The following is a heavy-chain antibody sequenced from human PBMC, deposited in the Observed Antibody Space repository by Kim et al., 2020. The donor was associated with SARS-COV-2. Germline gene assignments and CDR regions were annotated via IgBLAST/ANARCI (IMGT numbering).Heavy chain of an antibody. V-gene: IGHV3-23*03. J-gene: IGHJ4*02. CDR1: GFTFSNYA. CDR3: AKGSETYSGSYPFDY. CDR2: IYSGGGGA. Sequence: GGSLRLSCAASGFTFSNYAMHWVRQAPGKGLEWVSVIYSGGGGAYYADPVKGRFTIFRDISNNMLYLQMNSLRAEDTAVYHCAKGSETYSGSYPFDYWGQGTLVTVSS. D-gene: IGHD3-16*02.